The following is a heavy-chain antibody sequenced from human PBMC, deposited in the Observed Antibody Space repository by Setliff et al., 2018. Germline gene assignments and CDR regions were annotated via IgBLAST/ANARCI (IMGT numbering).Heavy chain of an antibody. V-gene: IGHV1-2*02. Sequence: ASVKVSCKASGYTFIGHYMHWVRQAPGEGLEWMGWINPNNGETKFAQKFQGRVTLARDTSLRTHYMELSNLTSDDTAIYYCARDFIWGGLTGPDYWGQGTLVTVSS. J-gene: IGHJ4*02. CDR3: ARDFIWGGLTGPDY. CDR1: GYTFIGHY. CDR2: INPNNGET. D-gene: IGHD3-9*01.